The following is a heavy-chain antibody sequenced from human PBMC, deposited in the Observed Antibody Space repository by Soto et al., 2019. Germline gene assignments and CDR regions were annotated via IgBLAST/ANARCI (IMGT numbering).Heavy chain of an antibody. D-gene: IGHD6-6*01. V-gene: IGHV1-8*02. J-gene: IGHJ3*02. CDR2: MNPASGNT. CDR1: GYDFLNND. CDR3: ARIVLDRRGLRAFDT. Sequence: QVPLLQSGAEVKQPGASVTVSCKASGYDFLNNDINWVRQAPGQGLEWMGWMNPASGNTGFARKFEDRVAMTRSTSISTAYMDLGSLTSEDTAVYYCARIVLDRRGLRAFDTWGQGTLVTVSS.